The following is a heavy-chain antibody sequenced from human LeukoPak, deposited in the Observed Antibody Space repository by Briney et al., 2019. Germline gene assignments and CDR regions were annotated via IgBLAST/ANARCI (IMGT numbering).Heavy chain of an antibody. D-gene: IGHD1-26*01. Sequence: PGRSLRLSCEASGFTFSSYGMHWVRQAPGKGLEWVAVISYDGSNKYYADSVKGRFTISRDNAKNTLYLQMNSLRAEDTAVYYCARDRIVGATIDAFDIWGQGTMVTVSS. CDR3: ARDRIVGATIDAFDI. V-gene: IGHV3-30*03. CDR2: ISYDGSNK. CDR1: GFTFSSYG. J-gene: IGHJ3*02.